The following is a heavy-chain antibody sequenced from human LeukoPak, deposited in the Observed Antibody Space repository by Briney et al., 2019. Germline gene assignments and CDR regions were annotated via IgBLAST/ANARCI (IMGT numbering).Heavy chain of an antibody. Sequence: PSETLSLTCTVSGGSISSNSYYWAWIRQPPGRGLEWIGNIYYSGSTSYIPSLKSRVSISLDTSNNQFSLKLTSVTAADTAVYYCARGRKLYCGSGFCNWLDPWGQGTLVTVSS. CDR1: GGSISSNSYY. J-gene: IGHJ5*02. CDR2: IYYSGST. CDR3: ARGRKLYCGSGFCNWLDP. V-gene: IGHV4-39*07. D-gene: IGHD2-21*01.